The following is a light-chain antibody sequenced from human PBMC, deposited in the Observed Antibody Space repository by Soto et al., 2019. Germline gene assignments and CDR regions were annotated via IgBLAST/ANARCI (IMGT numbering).Light chain of an antibody. J-gene: IGKJ5*01. CDR2: AAS. V-gene: IGKV3-11*01. CDR1: QTASRY. Sequence: EIVFTEAPGILSFSPGGRATLSCRDSQTASRYLAWYQQKPGQAPRLLIYAASNRATGVPARFSGSGSGTDFTLTISSLVHEDFAVYYCQPRSNSRSTFGQGTRLE. CDR3: QPRSNSRST.